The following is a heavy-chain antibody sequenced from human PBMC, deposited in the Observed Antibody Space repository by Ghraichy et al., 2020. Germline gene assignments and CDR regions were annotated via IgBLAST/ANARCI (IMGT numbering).Heavy chain of an antibody. D-gene: IGHD3-10*01. CDR1: GADVGSTFYH. J-gene: IGHJ4*02. CDR3: GTYEVGGAGQGA. V-gene: IGHV4-61*01. CDR2: SLDSDS. Sequence: SETLSLTCAVSGADVGSTFYHLSWSRQPPGNGLEGVVHSLDSDSKYNPSLRCRTTISVYTSRNQFTLKLTSVTAVDTAVYYCGTYEVGGAGQGAWGQGTLVTVSS.